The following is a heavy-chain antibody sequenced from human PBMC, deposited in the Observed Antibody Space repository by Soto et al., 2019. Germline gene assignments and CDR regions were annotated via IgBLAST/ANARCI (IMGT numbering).Heavy chain of an antibody. CDR1: GFTFSSYG. J-gene: IGHJ6*03. Sequence: GGSLRLSCAASGFTFSSYGMHWVRQAPGKGLEWVAVIWYDGSNKYYADYVKGRFTISRDNSKKMLYLQMNSLRAEDTAVYYCARDKWQTHDYYYMDVWGKGTTVTVSS. V-gene: IGHV3-33*01. D-gene: IGHD5-12*01. CDR3: ARDKWQTHDYYYMDV. CDR2: IWYDGSNK.